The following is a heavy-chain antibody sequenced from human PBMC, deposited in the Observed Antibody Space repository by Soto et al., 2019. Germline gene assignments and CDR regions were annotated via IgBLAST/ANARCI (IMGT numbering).Heavy chain of an antibody. CDR1: GFTFSDYY. V-gene: IGHV3-11*01. J-gene: IGHJ6*02. CDR3: AREGMVTMVRGVIYYYDGMDV. D-gene: IGHD3-10*01. Sequence: GGSLTLSCGASGFTFSDYYMSWIRQAPGKGLEWVSYISSSGSTIYYADSVKGRFTISTDHAKNSLYLQTNSQRTEDTAVSYCAREGMVTMVRGVIYYYDGMDVWGQGTTVTVSS. CDR2: ISSSGSTI.